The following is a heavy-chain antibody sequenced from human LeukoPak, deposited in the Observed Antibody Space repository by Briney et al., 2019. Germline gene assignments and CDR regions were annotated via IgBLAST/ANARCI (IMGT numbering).Heavy chain of an antibody. CDR3: ARQGWAGTNAVPDL. J-gene: IGHJ1*01. D-gene: IGHD6-19*01. Sequence: GESWKISCKGSGYSFTSYWISWVRQMPGKGLEWMGRIDPSDSYTNYSPSLQGHDTISADKSISTAYLQWSSLKASDTAMYYCARQGWAGTNAVPDLWGQSTLVTVSS. V-gene: IGHV5-10-1*01. CDR1: GYSFTSYW. CDR2: IDPSDSYT.